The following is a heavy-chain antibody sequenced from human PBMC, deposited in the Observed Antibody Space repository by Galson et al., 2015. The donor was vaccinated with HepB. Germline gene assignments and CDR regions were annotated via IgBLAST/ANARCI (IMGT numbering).Heavy chain of an antibody. V-gene: IGHV4-4*02. J-gene: IGHJ4*01. D-gene: IGHD3-16*01. CDR3: ARGNSYTRNR. CDR2: IHHTGSS. Sequence: WSWVRQAPGKTLVFIGEIHHTGSSAYNPSFRNRVTTSIDNSRNQVSLNLNDVTAANTAVYYCARGNSYTRNRWGHGTLVTVSS.